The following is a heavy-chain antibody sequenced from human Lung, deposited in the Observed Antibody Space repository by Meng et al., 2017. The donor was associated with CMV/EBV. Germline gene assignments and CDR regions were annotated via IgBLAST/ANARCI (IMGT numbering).Heavy chain of an antibody. J-gene: IGHJ5*01. Sequence: SXTXSLXCTVSGGSINRSTYYWVWIRQPPGKGLEWVGNIYYSGDTYSNPSLKSRVTISIDASKNQFSLKLISVTAADTAVYFCAGGRFVYYYGLGSYCDSXGQGXLVTVSS. CDR2: IYYSGDT. V-gene: IGHV4-39*07. CDR3: AGGRFVYYYGLGSYCDS. CDR1: GGSINRSTYY. D-gene: IGHD3-10*01.